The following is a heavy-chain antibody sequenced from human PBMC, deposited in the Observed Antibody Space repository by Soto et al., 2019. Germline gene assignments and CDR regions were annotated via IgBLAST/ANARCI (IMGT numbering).Heavy chain of an antibody. Sequence: GGSLRLSWAAVGFTFGNYASSWVRQAPGKALEWVSSINIVGGNTNYADSVRGRFTMSRDDSTNTVFLQMNSLRAEDTAIYYCTTDYFSDSWGQGTLVPVSS. CDR1: GFTFGNYA. CDR2: INIVGGNT. CDR3: TTDYFSDS. V-gene: IGHV3-23*01. J-gene: IGHJ4*02.